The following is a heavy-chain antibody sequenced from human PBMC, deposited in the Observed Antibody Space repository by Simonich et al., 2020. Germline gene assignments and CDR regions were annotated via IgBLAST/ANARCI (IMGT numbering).Heavy chain of an antibody. V-gene: IGHV1-2*02. Sequence: QVQLVQSGAEVKKPGASVKVSCKASGYAFTGYYMHWVRQAPGQGLEWMGWINPNSGGTNYEQKFQGRGTRTRDTASSTAYMELSRLRSDDTAVYYCARNGLVGILKAFDIWGQGTMVTVSS. J-gene: IGHJ3*02. CDR1: GYAFTGYY. CDR3: ARNGLVGILKAFDI. D-gene: IGHD2-21*01. CDR2: INPNSGGT.